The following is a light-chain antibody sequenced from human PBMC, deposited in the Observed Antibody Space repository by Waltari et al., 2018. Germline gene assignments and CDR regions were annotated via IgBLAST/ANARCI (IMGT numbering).Light chain of an antibody. CDR1: QRITNW. CDR3: QYYNNYELT. V-gene: IGKV1-5*03. Sequence: DIQMTQSPSTLSASVGDRVTITCRASQRITNWLAWYQQKPGMAPKLLIYGGSTLESGVPSRFSGSGSGAEFTLTISSLQPDDFATCYCQYYNNYELTFGGGTKVEIK. CDR2: GGS. J-gene: IGKJ4*01.